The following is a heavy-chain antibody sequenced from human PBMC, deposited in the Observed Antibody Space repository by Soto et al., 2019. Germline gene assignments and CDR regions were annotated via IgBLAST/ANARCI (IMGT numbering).Heavy chain of an antibody. V-gene: IGHV4-30-2*01. CDR3: GRGDYANAFVI. Sequence: QLQLQESGSGLVTPSQTLSLTCAVSGGSISSGGYAWNWIRQPPGKGLEVIGNIDHSGSTYYNASLKCRVTISADGSKNQCSLKLSSVTAADTTVYYWGRGDYANAFVIWGQGTMVTVSS. CDR1: GGSISSGGYA. J-gene: IGHJ3*02. D-gene: IGHD4-17*01. CDR2: IDHSGST.